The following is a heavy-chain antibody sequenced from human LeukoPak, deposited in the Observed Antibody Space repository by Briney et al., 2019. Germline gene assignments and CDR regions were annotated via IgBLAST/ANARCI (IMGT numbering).Heavy chain of an antibody. V-gene: IGHV4-59*02. D-gene: IGHD2-2*01. CDR3: ARGRGGYCSSTSCLLLRPFDY. CDR2: IYYSGSA. J-gene: IGHJ4*02. CDR1: GDSVTTYY. Sequence: SETLSLTCTVSGDSVTTYYWSWIRQPPGKGLEWLGYIYYSGSATYNPSLKSRVTISVDTSKNQFSLKLSSVTAADTAVYYCARGRGGYCSSTSCLLLRPFDYWGQGTLVTVSS.